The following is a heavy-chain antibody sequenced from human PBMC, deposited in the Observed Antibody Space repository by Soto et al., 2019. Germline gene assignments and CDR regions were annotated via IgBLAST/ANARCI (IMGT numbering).Heavy chain of an antibody. D-gene: IGHD3-22*01. Sequence: ESLAPACAVSGYSISSGYYWGWIRQPPGNGLEWIGSIFHSGNTYDNPSLKSRVTMSVDMSKNQFSLKLSSVTAADTAVYFCARLLDDSRGYYYFDYWGQGTLVTVSS. CDR3: ARLLDDSRGYYYFDY. J-gene: IGHJ4*02. CDR2: IFHSGNT. V-gene: IGHV4-38-2*01. CDR1: GYSISSGYY.